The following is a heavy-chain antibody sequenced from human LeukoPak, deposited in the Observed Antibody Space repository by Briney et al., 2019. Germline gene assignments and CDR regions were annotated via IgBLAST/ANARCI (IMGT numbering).Heavy chain of an antibody. V-gene: IGHV4-39*07. D-gene: IGHD6-13*01. CDR1: GGSISSSSYY. CDR2: IYYSGST. J-gene: IGHJ6*03. CDR3: ARVLDSSSWPHYYYYYMDV. Sequence: SETLSLTCTVSGGSISSSSYYWGWIRQPPGKGLEWIGSIYYSGSTYYNPSLKSRVTISVDTSKNQFSLKLSSVTAADTAVYYCARVLDSSSWPHYYYYYMDVWGKGTTVTVSS.